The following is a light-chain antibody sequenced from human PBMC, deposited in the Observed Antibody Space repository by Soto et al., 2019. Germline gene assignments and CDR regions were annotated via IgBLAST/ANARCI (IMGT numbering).Light chain of an antibody. Sequence: EIVMTQSPATLSVSPGERATLSCRASQSVSSNLAWYQHQPGQAPRVLIYGASTRATGFPARFSGSGSGTEFTLTISSLQSEDFAVYYCQHRSSWPEGYPFGQGTKLEIK. CDR2: GAS. V-gene: IGKV3-15*01. CDR3: QHRSSWPEGYP. J-gene: IGKJ2*01. CDR1: QSVSSN.